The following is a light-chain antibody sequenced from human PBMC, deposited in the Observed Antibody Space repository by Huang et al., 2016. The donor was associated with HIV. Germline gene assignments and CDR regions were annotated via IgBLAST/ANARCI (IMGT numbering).Light chain of an antibody. Sequence: DIQMTQSPSSLSASVGDRVIITCRASQSISRDLNWYQQQPGKAPNLLIYAASSLQSGVPSRFSGRGSGTDFTLTIRSMQPEDFATYYGQQSYSNTFTFGAGTKVDVK. CDR1: QSISRD. J-gene: IGKJ3*01. CDR3: QQSYSNTFT. V-gene: IGKV1-39*01. CDR2: AAS.